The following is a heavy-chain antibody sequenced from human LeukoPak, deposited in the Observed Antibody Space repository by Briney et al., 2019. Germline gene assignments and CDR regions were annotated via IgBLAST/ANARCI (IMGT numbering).Heavy chain of an antibody. CDR2: IYYSGSA. CDR3: ARGGWGAAAGNPVDY. Sequence: SETLSLTCTVSGGSISSGGYYWSWIRQHPGKGLEWIGYIYYSGSAYYNPSLKSRVTISVDTSKNQFSLKLSSVTAADTAVYYCARGGWGAAAGNPVDYWGQGTLVTVSS. D-gene: IGHD6-13*01. CDR1: GGSISSGGYY. V-gene: IGHV4-31*03. J-gene: IGHJ4*02.